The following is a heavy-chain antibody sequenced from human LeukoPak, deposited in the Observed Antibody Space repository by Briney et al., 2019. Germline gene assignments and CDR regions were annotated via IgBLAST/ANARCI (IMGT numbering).Heavy chain of an antibody. D-gene: IGHD1-14*01. CDR1: GGSFSGYY. CDR2: INHSGST. J-gene: IGHJ4*02. CDR3: ARHARYFYYFDY. V-gene: IGHV4-34*01. Sequence: SETLSLTCAVYGGSFSGYYWSWIRQPPGKGLEWIGEINHSGSTNYNPSLKSRVTISGDTSKNQFSLKLSSVTAADTAVYYCARHARYFYYFDYWGQGTLVTVPS.